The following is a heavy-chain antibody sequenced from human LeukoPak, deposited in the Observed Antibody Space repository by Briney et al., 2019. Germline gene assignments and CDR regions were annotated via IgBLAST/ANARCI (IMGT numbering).Heavy chain of an antibody. CDR3: ARLGIAVAGPTPGFQH. J-gene: IGHJ1*01. CDR1: GFTFSSYW. CDR2: IKQDGSEK. D-gene: IGHD6-19*01. V-gene: IGHV3-7*01. Sequence: PGGSLRLSCAASGFTFSSYWMSWVRQAPGKGLEWVANIKQDGSEKYYVDSVKGRFTISRDNAKNSLYLQMNSLRAEDTAVYYCARLGIAVAGPTPGFQHWGQGTLVTVSS.